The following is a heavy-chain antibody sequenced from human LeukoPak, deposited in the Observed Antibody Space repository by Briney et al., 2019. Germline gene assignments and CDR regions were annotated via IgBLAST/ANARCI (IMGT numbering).Heavy chain of an antibody. V-gene: IGHV4-34*01. D-gene: IGHD3-10*01. CDR2: INHSGST. CDR1: GGSFSGYY. CDR3: ARWGRYYYGSGSYYIPTHYYYGMDV. Sequence: SETLSLTCAVYGGSFSGYYWSWIRQPPGKGLEWIGEINHSGSTNYNPSLKSRVTISVDTSKNQFSLKLSSVTAADTAVYYCARWGRYYYGSGSYYIPTHYYYGMDVWGQGITVTVSS. J-gene: IGHJ6*02.